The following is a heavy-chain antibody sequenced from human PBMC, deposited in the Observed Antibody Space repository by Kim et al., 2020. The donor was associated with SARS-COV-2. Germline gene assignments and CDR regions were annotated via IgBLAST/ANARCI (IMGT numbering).Heavy chain of an antibody. V-gene: IGHV1-18*01. Sequence: ASVKVSCKTSGYTFTSYGISWVRQAPGQGLEWMGWISTYSGDKNYAPRFQDRLAMTTDTSTSTVYMELRSLRSDDTAIYYCARDWFCRRRDSDCLDWFYP. CDR2: ISTYSGDK. D-gene: IGHD3-9*01. J-gene: IGHJ5*02. CDR3: ARDWFCRRRDSDCLDWFYP. CDR1: GYTFTSYG.